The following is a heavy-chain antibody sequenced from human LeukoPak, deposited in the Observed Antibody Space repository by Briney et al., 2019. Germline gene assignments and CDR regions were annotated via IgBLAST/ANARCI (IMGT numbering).Heavy chain of an antibody. CDR3: ARSRPLRGVTVDY. V-gene: IGHV3-48*02. J-gene: IGHJ4*02. D-gene: IGHD3-10*01. CDR1: GFTFSSYS. CDR2: ISDSATTI. Sequence: PGGSLTLSCAASGFTFSSYSMNWVRQAPGKGLEWVSFISDSATTIYYVDSVKGRFTISRDNAKNSLYLQMNSLRDEDTAVYYCARSRPLRGVTVDYWGQRTLVTVSS.